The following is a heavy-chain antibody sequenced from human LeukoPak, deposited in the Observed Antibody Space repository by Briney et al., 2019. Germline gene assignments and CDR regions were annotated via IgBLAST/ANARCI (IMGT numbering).Heavy chain of an antibody. V-gene: IGHV3-20*04. D-gene: IGHD2-2*01. CDR2: INWNGGST. J-gene: IGHJ6*03. CDR3: AREGRLPAAMRDYYYYYMDV. CDR1: GFTFDDYG. Sequence: GGSLRLSCAASGFTFDDYGMSWVRQAPGKGLEWVSGINWNGGSTGYADSVKGRFTISRDNAKNSLYLQMNSLRAEDTALYYCAREGRLPAAMRDYYYYYMDVWGKGTTVTVSS.